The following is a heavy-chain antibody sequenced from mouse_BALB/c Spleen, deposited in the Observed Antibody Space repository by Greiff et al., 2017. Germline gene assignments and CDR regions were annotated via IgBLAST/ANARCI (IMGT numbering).Heavy chain of an antibody. D-gene: IGHD2-1*01. CDR3: ARDYYGNYPFAY. J-gene: IGHJ3*01. CDR2: IWAGGST. V-gene: IGHV2-9*02. Sequence: VKLVESGPGLVAPSQSLSITCTVSGFSLTSYGVHWVRQPPGKGLEWLGVIWAGGSTNYNSALMSRLSISKDNSKSQVFLKMNSLQTDDTAMYYCARDYYGNYPFAYWGQGTLVTVSA. CDR1: GFSLTSYG.